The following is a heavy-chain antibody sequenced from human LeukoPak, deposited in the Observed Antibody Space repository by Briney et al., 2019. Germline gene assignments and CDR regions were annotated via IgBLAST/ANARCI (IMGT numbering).Heavy chain of an antibody. Sequence: GGSLRLSCAASGFTFSSYSMNWVRQAPGKGLEWVSSISSSSSYIYYADSVRGRFTISRDNAKNSLYLQMNSLRAEDTAVYYCARSRYCSGGNCYLDAFDVWGQGTMVTVSS. D-gene: IGHD2-15*01. V-gene: IGHV3-21*01. CDR3: ARSRYCSGGNCYLDAFDV. J-gene: IGHJ3*01. CDR2: ISSSSSYI. CDR1: GFTFSSYS.